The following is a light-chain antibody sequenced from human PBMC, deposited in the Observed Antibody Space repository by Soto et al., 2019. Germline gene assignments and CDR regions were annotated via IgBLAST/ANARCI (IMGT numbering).Light chain of an antibody. CDR3: QQSYSTPLS. V-gene: IGKV1-39*01. CDR2: AAS. J-gene: IGKJ4*01. Sequence: DIQMTQSPSSLSASVGDRVTITCQASQSISSYLNWYQQKPGKAPKLLIYAASSLQSGVPSRFSGSGSGTDVTLTISSLQPEDFATYYCQQSYSTPLSFGGGTKVEIK. CDR1: QSISSY.